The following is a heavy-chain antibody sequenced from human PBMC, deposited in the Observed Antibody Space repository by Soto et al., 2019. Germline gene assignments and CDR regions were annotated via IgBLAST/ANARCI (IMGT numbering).Heavy chain of an antibody. CDR2: INAGNGNT. CDR3: ARAIVVVVAARVVNWFDP. V-gene: IGHV1-3*01. Sequence: AASVKVSCKASGYTFTSYAMHWVRQAPGQRLEWMGWINAGNGNTKYSQKFQGRVTITRDTSASTAYMELSSLRSEDTAVYYCARAIVVVVAARVVNWFDPWGQGTLVTVSS. D-gene: IGHD2-15*01. J-gene: IGHJ5*02. CDR1: GYTFTSYA.